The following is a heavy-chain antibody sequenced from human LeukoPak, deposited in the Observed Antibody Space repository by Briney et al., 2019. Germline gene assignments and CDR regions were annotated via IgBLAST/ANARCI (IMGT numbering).Heavy chain of an antibody. CDR1: GYSFTSYW. CDR3: ARLLTSGYCSGGSCKSHFDY. CDR2: IYPGDSDT. V-gene: IGHV5-51*01. Sequence: GESLKISCKASGYSFTSYWIGRVRQMPGKGLEWMGIIYPGDSDTRYSPSFQGQVTISADKSISTAYLQWSSLKASDTAMYYCARLLTSGYCSGGSCKSHFDYWGQGTLVTVSS. J-gene: IGHJ4*02. D-gene: IGHD2-15*01.